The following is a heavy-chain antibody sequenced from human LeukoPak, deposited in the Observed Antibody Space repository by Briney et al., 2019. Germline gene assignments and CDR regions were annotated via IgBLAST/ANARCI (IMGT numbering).Heavy chain of an antibody. Sequence: GGSLRLSCAASGFTFSNYWMSWVRQAPGKGLEWVGFIRSKAYGGTTEYAASVKGRFTISRDDSKSIAYLQMNSLKTEDTAVYYCTRGLASSGWGIWGQGTLVTVSS. CDR3: TRGLASSGWGI. CDR2: IRSKAYGGTT. D-gene: IGHD6-19*01. J-gene: IGHJ4*02. CDR1: GFTFSNYW. V-gene: IGHV3-49*04.